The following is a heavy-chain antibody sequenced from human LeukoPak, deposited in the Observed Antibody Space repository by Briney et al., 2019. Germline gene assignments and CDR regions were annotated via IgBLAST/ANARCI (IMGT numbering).Heavy chain of an antibody. CDR3: AKGQVRFDY. CDR1: GFTFSNYG. J-gene: IGHJ4*02. CDR2: ISGSGGST. V-gene: IGHV3-23*01. Sequence: PGGSLRLSCVASGFTFSNYGMSWVRQAPGKGLEWVSAISGSGGSTYYADSVKGRFTISRDNSKSTLYLQMNSLRAEDTAVYYCAKGQVRFDYWGQGTLVTVSS.